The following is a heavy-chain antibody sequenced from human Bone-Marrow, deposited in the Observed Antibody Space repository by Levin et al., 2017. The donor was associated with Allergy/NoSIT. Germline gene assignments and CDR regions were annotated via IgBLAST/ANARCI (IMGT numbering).Heavy chain of an antibody. Sequence: GESLKISCAASGFSFSRHAMSWVRQAPGKGLEWVSSISVSSGNTYYAGSVRGRFTISRGNSDNMLFLEMNRLRAEDTAIYYCAKNRDMVRGVIVDCWGQGTLVTVSS. J-gene: IGHJ4*02. V-gene: IGHV3-23*01. D-gene: IGHD3-10*01. CDR2: ISVSSGNT. CDR3: AKNRDMVRGVIVDC. CDR1: GFSFSRHA.